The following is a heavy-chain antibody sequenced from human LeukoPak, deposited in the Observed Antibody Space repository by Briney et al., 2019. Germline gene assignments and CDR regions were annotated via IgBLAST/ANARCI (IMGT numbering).Heavy chain of an antibody. J-gene: IGHJ4*02. CDR2: ISAYNGNT. D-gene: IGHD3-22*01. Sequence: GASVKVSCKASGDTFIRYGISWVRQAPGQGLECMGCISAYNGNTSYAQKLQGRVTMTTDTYTSTAYMELRSLRSDDTAVYYCARALYYDSSGYYDYWGQGTLVTVSS. V-gene: IGHV1-18*01. CDR3: ARALYYDSSGYYDY. CDR1: GDTFIRYG.